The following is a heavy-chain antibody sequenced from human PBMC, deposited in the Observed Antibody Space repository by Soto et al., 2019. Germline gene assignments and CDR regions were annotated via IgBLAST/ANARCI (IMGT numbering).Heavy chain of an antibody. D-gene: IGHD4-17*01. CDR2: ISAYNGNT. Sequence: EASVKVSCKASGYTFTSYGISWVRQAPGQGLEWMGWISAYNGNTNYAQKLQGRVTMTTDTSTSTAYMELRSLRSDDTAVYYCARHKDYGETGWYFDLWGRGTLVTVSS. J-gene: IGHJ2*01. CDR1: GYTFTSYG. CDR3: ARHKDYGETGWYFDL. V-gene: IGHV1-18*01.